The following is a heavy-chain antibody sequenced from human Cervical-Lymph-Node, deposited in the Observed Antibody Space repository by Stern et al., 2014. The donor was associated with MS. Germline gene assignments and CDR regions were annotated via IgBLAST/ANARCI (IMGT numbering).Heavy chain of an antibody. D-gene: IGHD4-17*01. CDR1: GDSFNNYA. J-gene: IGHJ4*02. V-gene: IGHV1-69*17. CDR2: IIPIFGVT. Sequence: VQLVESGTEVKKPGSSVTISCKPSGDSFNNYAVNWVRQAPGQGLEWLGWIIPIFGVTTYAQKFRGRVTIKADTSLVTASLQLNNLRSDDTAVYFCARDGSYEDYGDYATSVFDHWGQGTLVTVS. CDR3: ARDGSYEDYGDYATSVFDH.